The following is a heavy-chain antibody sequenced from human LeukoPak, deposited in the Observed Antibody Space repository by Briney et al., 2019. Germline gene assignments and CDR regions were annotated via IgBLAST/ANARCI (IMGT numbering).Heavy chain of an antibody. CDR3: ARGTDTAMQLYYYYMDV. V-gene: IGHV4-38-2*02. CDR1: GYSISSGYY. J-gene: IGHJ6*03. D-gene: IGHD5-18*01. CDR2: IYHSGST. Sequence: PSETLSLTCTVSGYSISSGYYWGWIRQPPGKGLEWIGNIYHSGSTYYNPSLKSRVTISVDTSKNQFSLKLSSVTAADTAVYYCARGTDTAMQLYYYYMDVWGKGTTVTVSS.